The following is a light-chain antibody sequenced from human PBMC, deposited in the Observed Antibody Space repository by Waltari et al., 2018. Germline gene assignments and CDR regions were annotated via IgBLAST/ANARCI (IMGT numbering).Light chain of an antibody. J-gene: IGKJ1*01. Sequence: QSPTTLSASPGERVTLSCRASQSISTNLAWYQQKFGQAPRLLIYGASTTATGIPARFSGRGSGTEFTLTISSLQSEDFAVYYCQQYNDWPKTFGQGTTVEI. CDR2: GAS. V-gene: IGKV3-15*01. CDR1: QSISTN. CDR3: QQYNDWPKT.